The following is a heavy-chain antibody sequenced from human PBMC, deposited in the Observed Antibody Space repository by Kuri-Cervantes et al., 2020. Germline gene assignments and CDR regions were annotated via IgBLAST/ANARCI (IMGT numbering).Heavy chain of an antibody. CDR2: IWYDGSNK. CDR1: GFTFSSYS. J-gene: IGHJ4*02. V-gene: IGHV3-33*08. CDR3: ARDLGIVGALYYFDY. D-gene: IGHD1-26*01. Sequence: GGSLRLSCAASGFTFSSYSMNWVRQAPGKGLEWVAVIWYDGSNKYYADSVKGRFTISRDNSKNTLYLQMNSLRAEDTAVYYCARDLGIVGALYYFDYWGQGTLVTVSS.